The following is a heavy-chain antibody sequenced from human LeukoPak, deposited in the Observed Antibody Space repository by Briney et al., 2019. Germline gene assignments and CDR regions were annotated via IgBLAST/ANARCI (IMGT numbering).Heavy chain of an antibody. CDR1: GFTLSLYS. D-gene: IGHD1-26*01. J-gene: IGHJ3*02. Sequence: GRSLCLSCVVSGFTLSLYSMNWVRHPPGRVREWGSSISSSSSYMYYADSVEGRFTISRDNAKNSLYLQMNSLRAEDTAMYYCARAQTAYSGTYDAFDIWGQRTMVTVSS. V-gene: IGHV3-21*01. CDR3: ARAQTAYSGTYDAFDI. CDR2: ISSSSSYM.